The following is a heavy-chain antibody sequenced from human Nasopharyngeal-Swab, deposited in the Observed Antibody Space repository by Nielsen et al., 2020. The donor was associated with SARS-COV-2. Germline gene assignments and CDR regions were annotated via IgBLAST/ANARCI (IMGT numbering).Heavy chain of an antibody. D-gene: IGHD4-23*01. Sequence: GSLKISCTASGYTFSSYWMHWVRQVPGKGLVRVSRINIDGSVRDYADSVKGRFTISRDNARNTLYLQMNSLRGDDTAVYYCTRDIGGKYGYWGQGNLVTVSS. CDR3: TRDIGGKYGY. V-gene: IGHV3-74*01. CDR1: GYTFSSYW. J-gene: IGHJ4*02. CDR2: INIDGSVR.